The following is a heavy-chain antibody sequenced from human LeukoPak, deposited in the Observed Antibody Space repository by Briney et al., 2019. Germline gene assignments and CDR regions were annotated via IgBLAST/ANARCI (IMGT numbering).Heavy chain of an antibody. CDR1: GGSVSTGSYY. D-gene: IGHD6-13*01. Sequence: SETLSLTCTVSGGSVSTGSYYWSWIRQPAGRGLEWIGHIHTSGTMNYNASLKSRVRISVETSKNQFSLRLSSVTAADTAVYFCARGRVSSSSWSSTYYYYFYMDVWGKGTTVTVSS. J-gene: IGHJ6*03. V-gene: IGHV4-61*09. CDR3: ARGRVSSSSWSSTYYYYFYMDV. CDR2: IHTSGTM.